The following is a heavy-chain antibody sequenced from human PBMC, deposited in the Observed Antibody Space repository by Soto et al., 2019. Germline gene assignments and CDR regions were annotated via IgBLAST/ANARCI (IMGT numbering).Heavy chain of an antibody. V-gene: IGHV3-23*01. D-gene: IGHD3-10*01. J-gene: IGHJ6*02. CDR1: GFTFSRYA. CDR3: ASSSGDLDVYGMDI. Sequence: GGSLRLSCAASGFTFSRYAMSWVRQAPGKGLEWVSTVTGGGHTTYNADSVNGRFTISRDNSKNTLYLQMNNLRAEDTAIYYCASSSGDLDVYGMDIWGQGTTVTVSS. CDR2: VTGGGHTT.